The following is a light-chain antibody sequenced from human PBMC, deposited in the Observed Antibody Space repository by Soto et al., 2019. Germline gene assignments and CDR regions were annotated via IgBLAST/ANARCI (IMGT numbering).Light chain of an antibody. V-gene: IGLV2-23*01. J-gene: IGLJ1*01. Sequence: QSALTQPASVSGSPGQSITISCTGTSSDVGIYNLVSWYQHHPGKAPKLMIFEGSKRPSGVSNRFSGSKSGNTASLTISGLQAEDEADYYCCSYAGFSTDVFGTGTKLTVL. CDR2: EGS. CDR1: SSDVGIYNL. CDR3: CSYAGFSTDV.